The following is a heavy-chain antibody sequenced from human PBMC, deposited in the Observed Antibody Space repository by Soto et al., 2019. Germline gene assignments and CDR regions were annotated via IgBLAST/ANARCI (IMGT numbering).Heavy chain of an antibody. CDR1: GYTFSEYY. D-gene: IGHD1-1*01. CDR2: INPNSGGT. V-gene: IGHV1-2*02. CDR3: AKEPATAKPEGVDF. J-gene: IGHJ4*02. Sequence: ASVKVSCKASGYTFSEYYIHWVRQAPGQGLEWMGWINPNSGGTKYAAKFQGGVTMTRETSITTAHRELSRLRYGDTAVYYCAKEPATAKPEGVDFWGQGTLVTVSS.